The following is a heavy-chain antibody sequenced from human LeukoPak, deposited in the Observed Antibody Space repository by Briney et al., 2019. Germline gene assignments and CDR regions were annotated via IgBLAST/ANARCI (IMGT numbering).Heavy chain of an antibody. CDR2: MKADGSEK. D-gene: IGHD1-26*01. CDR3: AYRNNFEY. Sequence: VGSLRLSCAASGFSLSGHWMNWVRQPPGKGLEWVANMKADGSEKYYVDSVKGRFTNSRDDAKRTVDLQMDNLRAEDTAIYYCAYRNNFEYWGQGALVTVSS. J-gene: IGHJ4*02. V-gene: IGHV3-7*05. CDR1: GFSLSGHW.